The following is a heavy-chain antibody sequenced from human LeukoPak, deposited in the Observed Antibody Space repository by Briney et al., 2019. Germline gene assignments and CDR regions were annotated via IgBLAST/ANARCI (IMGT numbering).Heavy chain of an antibody. D-gene: IGHD1-26*01. V-gene: IGHV3-64D*09. Sequence: QPGGPLRLSCTASGLPFSRYAMHWVRQAPGKGLEYVSGINDNGGRTHYGDSVKGRLSISRDNSKNSLHLQMSTLRAVDTALYYCVKDVGGGYAFDYWGQGIPVSVAS. CDR3: VKDVGGGYAFDY. J-gene: IGHJ4*02. CDR1: GLPFSRYA. CDR2: INDNGGRT.